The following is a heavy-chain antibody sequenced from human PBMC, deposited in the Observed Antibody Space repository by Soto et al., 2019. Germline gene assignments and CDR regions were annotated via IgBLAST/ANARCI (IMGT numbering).Heavy chain of an antibody. CDR3: GKDLEYRSPSPLNDAFDI. CDR2: IWYDGSNK. D-gene: IGHD6-6*01. Sequence: QVQLVESGGGVVQPGRSLRLSCAASGFTFSSYGMHWVRQAPGKGLEWVAVIWYDGSNKYYADSVKGRFTISRDNSKNPLYLKMNTQRAVTTAVFFCGKDLEYRSPSPLNDAFDIWGQGKMVTVSS. J-gene: IGHJ3*02. CDR1: GFTFSSYG. V-gene: IGHV3-33*06.